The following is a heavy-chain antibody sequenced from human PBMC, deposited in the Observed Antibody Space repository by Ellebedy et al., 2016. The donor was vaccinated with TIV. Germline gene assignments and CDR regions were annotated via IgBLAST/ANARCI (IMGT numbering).Heavy chain of an antibody. J-gene: IGHJ5*02. CDR2: IYQDGGVQ. CDR3: ARRGSYGDYAVQINSRFDR. V-gene: IGHV3-7*01. D-gene: IGHD4-17*01. CDR1: GFSFRSYW. Sequence: GESLKISCAASGFSFRSYWMSWVLQAPGKGLEWVANIYQDGGVQYYVDSVKGRFTISRDNADNSLFLQMNSLRGEDTAVYYCARRGSYGDYAVQINSRFDRWGRGTLVTVSS.